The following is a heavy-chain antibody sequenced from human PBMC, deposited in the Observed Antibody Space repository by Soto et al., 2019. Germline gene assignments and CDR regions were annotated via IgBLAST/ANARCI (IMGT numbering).Heavy chain of an antibody. CDR3: AREHTSTVWYYFDY. J-gene: IGHJ4*02. D-gene: IGHD4-17*01. CDR2: IYYSGST. V-gene: IGHV4-59*01. Sequence: SETLSLTCTVSGGSISSYYWSWIRQPPGKGLEWIGYIYYSGSTNYNPSLKSRVTISVDTSKNQFSLKLSSVTAADTAVYYCAREHTSTVWYYFDYWGQGTLVTVS. CDR1: GGSISSYY.